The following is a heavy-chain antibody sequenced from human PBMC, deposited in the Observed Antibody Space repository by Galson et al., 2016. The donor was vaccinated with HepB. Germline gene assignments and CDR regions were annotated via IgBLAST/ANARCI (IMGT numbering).Heavy chain of an antibody. CDR3: ARPRQTYNLLDGFDI. J-gene: IGHJ3*02. Sequence: QSGAEVKKPGESLKISCQGSGYSFTTYWIGWVRQRPGKGLEWVGFVYPDDSETRYSPAFEGQATISVDKSIRTTYLHWKTLKASDSAMYYCARPRQTYNLLDGFDIWGQGTLVTVSS. CDR2: VYPDDSET. CDR1: GYSFTTYW. D-gene: IGHD1-1*01. V-gene: IGHV5-51*01.